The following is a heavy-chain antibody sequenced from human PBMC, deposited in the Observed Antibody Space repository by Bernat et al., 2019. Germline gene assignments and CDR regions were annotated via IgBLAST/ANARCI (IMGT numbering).Heavy chain of an antibody. Sequence: QVQLQQWGAGLLKPSETLSLTCAVYGGSFSGYYWSWIRQPPGKGLEWIGEINHSGSTNYNPSLKSRVTISVDTSKNQFSLKLSSVTAADTAVYYCARDPFSDSSSWYDAFDIWGQGTMVTVSS. J-gene: IGHJ3*02. D-gene: IGHD6-13*01. CDR2: INHSGST. V-gene: IGHV4-34*01. CDR1: GGSFSGYY. CDR3: ARDPFSDSSSWYDAFDI.